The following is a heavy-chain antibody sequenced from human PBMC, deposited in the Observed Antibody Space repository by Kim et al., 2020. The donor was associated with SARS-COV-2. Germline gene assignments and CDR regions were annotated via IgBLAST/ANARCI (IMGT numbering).Heavy chain of an antibody. CDR1: GFTFSRFW. V-gene: IGHV3-74*03. CDR3: ARAIIGTNTFDS. Sequence: GGSLRLSCEASGFTFSRFWMDWVRQAPGKGLLWVSRVNTDGSDTAYADSVKGRFTISRDNAKNTLYLPMNSLRADDTAVYYCARAIIGTNTFDSWGQG. CDR2: VNTDGSDT. D-gene: IGHD1-7*01. J-gene: IGHJ4*02.